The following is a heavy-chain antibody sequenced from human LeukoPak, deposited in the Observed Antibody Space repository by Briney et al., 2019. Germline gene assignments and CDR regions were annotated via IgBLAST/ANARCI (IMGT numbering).Heavy chain of an antibody. CDR2: IKHDGSET. Sequence: GGSLRLSCATSGFTFSSIWMSWVRQAPGKGLEWVANIKHDGSETNYVASVKGRFTISRDNAKNSLHLQMNSLRVEDTAVYYCAKNGGPHGMDVWGQGTTVTVSS. CDR1: GFTFSSIW. D-gene: IGHD3-16*01. CDR3: AKNGGPHGMDV. J-gene: IGHJ6*02. V-gene: IGHV3-7*02.